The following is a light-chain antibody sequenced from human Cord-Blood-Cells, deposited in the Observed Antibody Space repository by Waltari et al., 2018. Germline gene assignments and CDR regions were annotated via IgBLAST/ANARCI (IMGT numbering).Light chain of an antibody. Sequence: SYELTQPPSVSVSPGQTASITCPGHQLGDKYACWYQQKPGQSPVLVIYQDSKRPSGIPERFSGSNSGNTATLTISGTQAMDEADYYCQAWDSSTVVFGGGTKLTVL. J-gene: IGLJ2*01. V-gene: IGLV3-1*01. CDR1: QLGDKY. CDR3: QAWDSSTVV. CDR2: QDS.